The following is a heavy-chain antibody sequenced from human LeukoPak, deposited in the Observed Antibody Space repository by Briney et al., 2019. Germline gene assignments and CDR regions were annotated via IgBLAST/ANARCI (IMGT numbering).Heavy chain of an antibody. D-gene: IGHD3-22*01. CDR3: ARDHDSNFDY. Sequence: GGSLRLSCAASGFTFSSYAMHLVRQAPGKGLEWVAVISYDGSNKYYADSVKGRFTISRDNSKNTLYLQMNSLRAEDTAVYYCARDHDSNFDYWGQGTLVTVSS. CDR2: ISYDGSNK. CDR1: GFTFSSYA. J-gene: IGHJ4*02. V-gene: IGHV3-30-3*01.